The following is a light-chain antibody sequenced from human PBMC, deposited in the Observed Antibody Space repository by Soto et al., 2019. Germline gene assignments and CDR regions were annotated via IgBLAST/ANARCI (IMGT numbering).Light chain of an antibody. CDR3: QQLHSYPLT. CDR2: FAS. J-gene: IGKJ4*01. Sequence: DIPLTQSPSFLSASVGDRVSITCRASQGIKNYLAWYRKKAGKAPNLLIYFASTLQSGVPSRFSGSGSGTEFTLTISSLQPEDSATYYCQQLHSYPLTFGGGTKVEI. CDR1: QGIKNY. V-gene: IGKV1-9*01.